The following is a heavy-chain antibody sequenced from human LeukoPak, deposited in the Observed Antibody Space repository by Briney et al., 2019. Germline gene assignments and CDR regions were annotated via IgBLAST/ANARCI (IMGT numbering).Heavy chain of an antibody. CDR1: GFIFSSYA. D-gene: IGHD6-19*01. CDR2: IWHDGNNK. CDR3: AKDYSIAVTGSDY. V-gene: IGHV3-33*06. J-gene: IGHJ4*02. Sequence: PGRSLRLSCAASGFIFSSYAMHWVRQAPGKGLEWVAVIWHDGNNKYYAGSVKGRFTISRDNSKNTLYLQMNSLRAEDTAVYYCAKDYSIAVTGSDYWGQGTPVTVSS.